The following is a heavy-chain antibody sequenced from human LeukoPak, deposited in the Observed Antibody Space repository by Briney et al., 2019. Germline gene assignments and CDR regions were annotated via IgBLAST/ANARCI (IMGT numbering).Heavy chain of an antibody. D-gene: IGHD4-17*01. CDR3: ARAIRFLDFDY. Sequence: GGSLRLSCAASGFTVRSNYMSWVRQAPGKGLEWVSVIYSGGSTYYADSVKGRFTISRDNSKNTLYLQMNSLRAEDTAVYYCARAIRFLDFDYWGQGTLVTVSS. V-gene: IGHV3-53*01. CDR2: IYSGGST. CDR1: GFTVRSNY. J-gene: IGHJ4*02.